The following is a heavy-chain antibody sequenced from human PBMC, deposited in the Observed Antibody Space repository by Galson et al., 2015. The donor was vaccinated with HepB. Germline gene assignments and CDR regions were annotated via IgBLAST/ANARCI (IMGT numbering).Heavy chain of an antibody. CDR1: GYTFTGYG. CDR3: AREPSMVLRAFDI. D-gene: IGHD3-10*01. Sequence: SVKVSCKASGYTFTGYGISWVRQAPGQGLEWMGWISAYNGNTNYAQKLQGRVTMTTDTSTSTAYMELRSLRSDDTAVYYCAREPSMVLRAFDIWDQGTMVTVSS. J-gene: IGHJ3*02. V-gene: IGHV1-18*01. CDR2: ISAYNGNT.